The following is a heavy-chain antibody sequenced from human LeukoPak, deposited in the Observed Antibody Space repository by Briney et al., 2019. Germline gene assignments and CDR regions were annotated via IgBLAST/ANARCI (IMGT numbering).Heavy chain of an antibody. D-gene: IGHD2-2*01. CDR3: ARSGPAAIRSLYYYYGMDV. V-gene: IGHV4-31*03. CDR2: IYYRGST. CDR1: GGSISSGGYY. Sequence: SETLSLTCTVSGGSISSGGYYWSWIRQHPGKGLEWIGYIYYRGSTYYNPSLKSRVTISVDTSKNQFSLKLSSVTAADTAVYYCARSGPAAIRSLYYYYGMDVWGKGTTVTVSS. J-gene: IGHJ6*04.